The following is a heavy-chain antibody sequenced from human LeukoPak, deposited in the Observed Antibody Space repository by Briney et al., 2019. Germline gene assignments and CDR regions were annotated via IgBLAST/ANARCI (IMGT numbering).Heavy chain of an antibody. CDR1: GFTFSSYG. V-gene: IGHV3-30*18. CDR3: AKGYYEIHDAFDI. J-gene: IGHJ3*02. Sequence: GRSLRLSCAASGFTFSSYGMHWVRQAPGKGLEWVAVISYDGSNEYYADSVKGRFTISRDNSKNTLFLQMNSLRAEDTAVYYCAKGYYEIHDAFDIWGQGTMVTVSS. CDR2: ISYDGSNE. D-gene: IGHD3-9*01.